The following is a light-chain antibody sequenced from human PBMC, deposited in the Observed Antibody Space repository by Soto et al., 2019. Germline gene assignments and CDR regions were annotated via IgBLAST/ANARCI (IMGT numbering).Light chain of an antibody. J-gene: IGLJ1*01. CDR1: SSDVGGYNY. Sequence: QSVLTQPASVSGSPGQSIAISCTGTSSDVGGYNYVSWYQQHPGKAPKLMIYDVSNRPSGVSNRLSGSKSGNTASLTISGLQADDEADYYCSSYTSSSTRVFGTGTKVTV. CDR2: DVS. CDR3: SSYTSSSTRV. V-gene: IGLV2-14*01.